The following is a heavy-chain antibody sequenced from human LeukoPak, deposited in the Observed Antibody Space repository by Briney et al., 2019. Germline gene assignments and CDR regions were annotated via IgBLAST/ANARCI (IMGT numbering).Heavy chain of an antibody. CDR3: ARASITMGRGELKYYFDY. Sequence: GGSLRLSCAASGFTFSNYWMHWVRQAPGKGLVWVSRINSDGINTSYADSVKGRFTISRDNAKNSLYLQMNSLRAEDTAVYYCARASITMGRGELKYYFDYWGQGTLVTVSS. V-gene: IGHV3-74*01. CDR1: GFTFSNYW. CDR2: INSDGINT. D-gene: IGHD3-10*01. J-gene: IGHJ4*02.